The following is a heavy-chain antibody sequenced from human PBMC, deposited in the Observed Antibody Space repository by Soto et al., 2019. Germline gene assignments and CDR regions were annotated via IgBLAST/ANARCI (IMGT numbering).Heavy chain of an antibody. CDR2: TYYRSKWSS. D-gene: IGHD2-21*01. J-gene: IGHJ4*02. Sequence: QVQLRQSGPGLVKPSQTLSLTCAISGDSVSRNGVAWNWIRQSPSRGLEWLGRTYYRSKWSSDYAVSLKSRITITPDTSMSDVSLQLNSVTPEDTAVYYCVRGQYSAFDYWGQGTLVTVSS. CDR1: GDSVSRNGVA. CDR3: VRGQYSAFDY. V-gene: IGHV6-1*01.